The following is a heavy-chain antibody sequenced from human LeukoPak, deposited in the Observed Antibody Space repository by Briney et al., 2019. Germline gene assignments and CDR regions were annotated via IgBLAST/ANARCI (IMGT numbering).Heavy chain of an antibody. D-gene: IGHD1-26*01. J-gene: IGHJ4*02. Sequence: SVRVSCKASGGTFSSYAISWVRQAPGQGLEWMGGIIPIFGTANYAQKFQGRVTITADESTSTAYMELSSLRSEDTAVYYCARGRSGSYYYGSQPIDYWGQGTLVTVSS. CDR2: IIPIFGTA. V-gene: IGHV1-69*01. CDR3: ARGRSGSYYYGSQPIDY. CDR1: GGTFSSYA.